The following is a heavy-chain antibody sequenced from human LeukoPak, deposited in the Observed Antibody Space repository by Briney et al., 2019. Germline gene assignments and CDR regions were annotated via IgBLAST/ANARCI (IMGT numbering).Heavy chain of an antibody. Sequence: ASAKVSCKASGYTFTSYGISWVRQAPGQGLEWMGWISAYNGNTNYAQKLQGRVTMTTDTSTSTAYMELRSLRSDDTAVYYCARVPYVFWSGLLHYFDYWGQGTLVTVSS. CDR2: ISAYNGNT. J-gene: IGHJ4*02. D-gene: IGHD3-3*01. CDR1: GYTFTSYG. V-gene: IGHV1-18*01. CDR3: ARVPYVFWSGLLHYFDY.